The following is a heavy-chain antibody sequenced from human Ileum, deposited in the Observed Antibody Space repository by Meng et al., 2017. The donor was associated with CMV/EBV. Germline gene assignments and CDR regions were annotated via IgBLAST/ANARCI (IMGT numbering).Heavy chain of an antibody. D-gene: IGHD2-15*01. V-gene: IGHV3-74*01. Sequence: GESLKISCVASGFTFNKYWMHWVRRPPGGGLVWLSRIDNEGSGAIYADSVRGRFTVSRDNARNTVYLQMNNLRDEDTAVYYCARDTPHNAFEPWGHGTLVTVSS. J-gene: IGHJ5*02. CDR2: IDNEGSGA. CDR3: ARDTPHNAFEP. CDR1: GFTFNKYW.